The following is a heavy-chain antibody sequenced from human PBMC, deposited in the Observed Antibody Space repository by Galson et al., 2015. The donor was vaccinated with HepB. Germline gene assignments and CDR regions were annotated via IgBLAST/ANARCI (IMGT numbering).Heavy chain of an antibody. CDR2: ISGRGFST. CDR1: GFTFSNYA. CDR3: AKGRDGMDV. V-gene: IGHV3-23*01. J-gene: IGHJ6*02. Sequence: SLRLSCAASGFTFSNYAMSWVRQAPGKGLEWVSGISGRGFSTYYADFVKGRFTISRDNSKNMLSLQMNSLRVEDTAIYYCAKGRDGMDVWGQGTTVTVSS.